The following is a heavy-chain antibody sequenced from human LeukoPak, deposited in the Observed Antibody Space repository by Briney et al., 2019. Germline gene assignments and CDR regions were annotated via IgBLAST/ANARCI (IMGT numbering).Heavy chain of an antibody. V-gene: IGHV3-21*01. CDR3: ARVRPGQWLLRDAFDI. CDR2: ISTSSSYI. Sequence: AGGSLRLSCAASGFTFSRCWMSWVRQAPGKGLEWVSFISTSSSYIYYADSVKGRFTISRDNAKNSLYLQVNSLTAEDTAVYYCARVRPGQWLLRDAFDIWDQGTMVTVSS. J-gene: IGHJ3*02. D-gene: IGHD5-12*01. CDR1: GFTFSRCW.